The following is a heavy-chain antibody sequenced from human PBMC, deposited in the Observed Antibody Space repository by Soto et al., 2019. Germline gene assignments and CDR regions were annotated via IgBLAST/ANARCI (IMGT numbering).Heavy chain of an antibody. V-gene: IGHV1-3*01. J-gene: IGHJ4*02. D-gene: IGHD5-12*01. CDR1: GYTXNSYA. Sequence: SXKVSFKASGYTXNSYAMNLVRQAPGQRLEWIGWINVGNGNTKYSQKFQGRVTITRDTSASTAYMELSSLRSEATAVYYCARDIVADLLDYWGQGTLGTVSS. CDR2: INVGNGNT. CDR3: ARDIVADLLDY.